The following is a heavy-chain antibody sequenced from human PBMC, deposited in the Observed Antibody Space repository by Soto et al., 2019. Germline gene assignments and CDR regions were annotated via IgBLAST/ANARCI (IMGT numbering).Heavy chain of an antibody. CDR3: VRGVSWGHFDK. V-gene: IGHV3-7*05. CDR2: IKYDGSEN. Sequence: GGSLRLSCVMSGFTFSDYWVGWVRQAPAKGLEWVASIKYDGSENKYVDSVKGRFTISRDNAKNSLYLQMNSLRVEDTAVYYCVRGVSWGHFDKWGQGTLVTVSS. J-gene: IGHJ4*02. CDR1: GFTFSDYW. D-gene: IGHD7-27*01.